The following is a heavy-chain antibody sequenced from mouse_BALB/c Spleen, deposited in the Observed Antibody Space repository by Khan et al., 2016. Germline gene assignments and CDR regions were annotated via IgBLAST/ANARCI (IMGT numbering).Heavy chain of an antibody. D-gene: IGHD2-1*01. CDR2: IDPESGDT. J-gene: IGHJ2*01. CDR3: NAIYYGNYIYLDY. CDR1: AFNIKDYY. V-gene: IGHV14-4*02. Sequence: VRLQQSGAELVRSGASVKLSCTASAFNIKDYYIHWVKQRPEQGLEWIGWIDPESGDTEYGPKFQGRATVIADTSSDTAYLQLSSLTSEDSAGYFCNAIYYGNYIYLDYWGQGTTLTVSS.